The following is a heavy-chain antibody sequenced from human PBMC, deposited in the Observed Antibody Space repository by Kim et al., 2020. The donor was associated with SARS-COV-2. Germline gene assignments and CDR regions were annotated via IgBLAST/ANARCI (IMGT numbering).Heavy chain of an antibody. Sequence: SETLSLTCAVSGGSISSGGYSWSWIRQPPGKGLEWIGYIYHSGSTYYNPSLKSRVTISVDRSKNQFSLKLSSVTAADTAVYYCARGPMTTVTGAFDIWGQGTMVTVSS. V-gene: IGHV4-30-2*01. J-gene: IGHJ3*02. CDR2: IYHSGST. CDR1: GGSISSGGYS. CDR3: ARGPMTTVTGAFDI. D-gene: IGHD4-17*01.